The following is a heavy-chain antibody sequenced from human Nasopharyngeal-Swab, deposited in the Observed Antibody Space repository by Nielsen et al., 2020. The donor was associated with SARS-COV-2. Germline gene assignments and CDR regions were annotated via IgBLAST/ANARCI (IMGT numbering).Heavy chain of an antibody. CDR2: IRSKANSYAT. Sequence: GESLKISCAAFGFTLSDYAMHWVRQASGKGLEWIGRIRSKANSYATVYAASVKGRFTISRDDSKNTAYLQMNSLKTEDTAVYYCTRAKDDSSGSLFDYWGQGNLVTVSS. CDR1: GFTLSDYA. D-gene: IGHD3-22*01. J-gene: IGHJ4*02. V-gene: IGHV3-73*01. CDR3: TRAKDDSSGSLFDY.